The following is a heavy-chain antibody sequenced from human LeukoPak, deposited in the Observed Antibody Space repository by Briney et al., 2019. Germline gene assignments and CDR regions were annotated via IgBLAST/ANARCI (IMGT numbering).Heavy chain of an antibody. CDR1: GFTFSSYW. V-gene: IGHV3-7*01. Sequence: PGGSLRLSCAASGFTFSSYWMSWVRQAPGKGLEWVANIKQDGSEKYYVDSVKGRFTISRDNAKNSLYLQMNSLRAEDTAVYYCARVAAAGTSPYYYMDVWGKGTTVTVSS. CDR2: IKQDGSEK. CDR3: ARVAAAGTSPYYYMDV. J-gene: IGHJ6*03. D-gene: IGHD6-13*01.